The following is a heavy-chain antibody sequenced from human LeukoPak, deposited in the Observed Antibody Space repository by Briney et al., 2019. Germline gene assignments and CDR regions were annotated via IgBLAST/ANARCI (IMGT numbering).Heavy chain of an antibody. Sequence: PSETLSLTCAVYGGSFSGYYWSWIRQPPGKGLEWIGEINHSGSTNYNPSLKSRVTISVDTSKNQFSLKLSSVTAADTAVYYRARVGIAVAGHDAFDIWGQGTMVTVSS. V-gene: IGHV4-34*01. CDR1: GGSFSGYY. J-gene: IGHJ3*02. CDR3: ARVGIAVAGHDAFDI. D-gene: IGHD6-19*01. CDR2: INHSGST.